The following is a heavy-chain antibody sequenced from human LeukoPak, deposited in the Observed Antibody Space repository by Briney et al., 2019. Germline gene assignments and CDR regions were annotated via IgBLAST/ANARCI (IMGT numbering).Heavy chain of an antibody. CDR1: GYTFTSYD. CDR2: MNPNSGNT. CDR3: AKYPPGSMDV. V-gene: IGHV1-8*01. D-gene: IGHD2-2*02. J-gene: IGHJ6*02. Sequence: ASVKVSCTASGYTFTSYDINWVRQATGQGLEWIGWMNPNSGNTDYAQKFKGRVTMTRNTSISTAYMELSSLRSEDTAVYYCAKYPPGSMDVWGQGTTVTVSS.